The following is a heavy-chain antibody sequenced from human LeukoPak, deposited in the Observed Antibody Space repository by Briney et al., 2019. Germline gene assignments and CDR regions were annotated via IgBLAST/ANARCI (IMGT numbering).Heavy chain of an antibody. CDR2: INPSGGGT. J-gene: IGHJ4*02. CDR3: ARATVTLDY. V-gene: IGHV1-46*01. D-gene: IGHD4-17*01. CDR1: GYTFTNYF. Sequence: EASVKVSCKASGYTFTNYFMHWVRQAPGQGLEWMGVINPSGGGTTYAQKFQGRVTMTRDTSTSTVYMELSSLRSEDTAVYYCARATVTLDYWGQGTLVTVSS.